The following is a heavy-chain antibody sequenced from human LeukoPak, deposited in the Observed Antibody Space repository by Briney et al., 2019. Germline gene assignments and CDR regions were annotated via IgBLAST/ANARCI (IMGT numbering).Heavy chain of an antibody. CDR2: INPNSGGT. J-gene: IGHJ6*02. CDR3: ARGDYSGYDLYYYYYGMDV. V-gene: IGHV1-2*02. CDR1: GYTFTGYY. D-gene: IGHD5-12*01. Sequence: AASVKVSCKASGYTFTGYYMHWVRQAPGQGLEWLGWINPNSGGTNYAQKFKGRVTMTRDTSISTAYMELSRLRSDDTAVYYCARGDYSGYDLYYYYYGMDVWGQGTTVTVSS.